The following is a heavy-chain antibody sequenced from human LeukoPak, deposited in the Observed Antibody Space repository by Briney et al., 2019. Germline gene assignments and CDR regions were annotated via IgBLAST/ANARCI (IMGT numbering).Heavy chain of an antibody. CDR1: GGSIGGYY. V-gene: IGHV4-59*08. CDR3: AKYGRSGWSIDN. J-gene: IGHJ4*02. CDR2: IYHTGAN. Sequence: PSETLYLTCTVSGGSIGGYYWTWIRQPSGKGLEYIGYIYHTGANNYNPSLKRRITMSVDTSQNQFSLNLISVTAADTAVYFCAKYGRSGWSIDNWGQGTLVTVSS. D-gene: IGHD6-19*01.